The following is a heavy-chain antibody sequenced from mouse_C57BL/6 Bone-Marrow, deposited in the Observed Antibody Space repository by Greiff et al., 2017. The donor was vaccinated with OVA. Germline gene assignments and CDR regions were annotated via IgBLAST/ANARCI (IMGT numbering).Heavy chain of an antibody. CDR2: IYPRDGST. J-gene: IGHJ4*01. V-gene: IGHV1-85*01. D-gene: IGHD1-1*01. CDR3: ARREDYGSSLYYAMDY. Sequence: QVQLKESGPELVKPGASVKLSCKASGYTFTSYDINWVKQRPGQGLEWIGWIYPRDGSTKYNEKFKGKATLTVDTSSSTAYMELHSLTSEDSAVYFCARREDYGSSLYYAMDYWGQGTSVTVSS. CDR1: GYTFTSYD.